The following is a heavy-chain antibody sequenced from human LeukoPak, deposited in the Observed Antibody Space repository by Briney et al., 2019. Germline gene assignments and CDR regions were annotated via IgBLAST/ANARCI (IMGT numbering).Heavy chain of an antibody. CDR2: ISGSGGST. Sequence: GGSLRLSCAASGFTFSSYAMSWVRQAPGKGLEWVSAISGSGGSTYYADSVKGRFTISRDNSKNTLYLQMNSLRAEDTAVYYCAKKIVVVPAAISGGYFDYWGQGTLVTVSS. D-gene: IGHD2-2*01. J-gene: IGHJ4*02. CDR1: GFTFSSYA. V-gene: IGHV3-23*01. CDR3: AKKIVVVPAAISGGYFDY.